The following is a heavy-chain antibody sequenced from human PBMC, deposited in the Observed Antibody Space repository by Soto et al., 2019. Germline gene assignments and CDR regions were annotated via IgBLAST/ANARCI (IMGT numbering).Heavy chain of an antibody. CDR2: INHIGRT. V-gene: IGHV4-34*01. CDR3: LIVTFSAMAV. D-gene: IGHD2-15*01. J-gene: IGHJ6*02. CDR1: GGSFSGYY. Sequence: SETLSLTCDMCGGSFSGYYWTWIRQPAGKGLEGIGEINHIGRTNYNPSLKRRVTLVLDTSTNHFSLKLTSVTAADTAVYYCLIVTFSAMAVWSRRTTVIVSS.